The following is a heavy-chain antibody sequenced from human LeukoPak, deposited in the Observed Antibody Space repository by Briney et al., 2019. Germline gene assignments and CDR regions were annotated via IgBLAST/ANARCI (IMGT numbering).Heavy chain of an antibody. CDR1: GFTFSSYS. Sequence: GGSLRLSCAASGFTFSSYSMNWVRQAPGKGLEWVSSISSSSSYIYYADSVKGRFTISRDNAKNSLYLQMNSLRAEDTAVYYCARGSDYDILTGYPNWFDPWGQGTLVTVSS. CDR2: ISSSSSYI. V-gene: IGHV3-21*04. D-gene: IGHD3-9*01. CDR3: ARGSDYDILTGYPNWFDP. J-gene: IGHJ5*02.